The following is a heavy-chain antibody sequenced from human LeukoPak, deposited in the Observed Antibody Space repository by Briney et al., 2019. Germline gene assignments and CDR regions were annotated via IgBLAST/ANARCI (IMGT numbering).Heavy chain of an antibody. Sequence: GGSLRLSCEPSGFTFNNYGMHWVRQAPGRGLEWVAFIRNDGNIKNYADSVKGRFTVSRDSSKNTLYLQMNSLRPEDTAMYYCAKGPHDYGDHGGYYWGQGTLVTVSS. CDR1: GFTFNNYG. J-gene: IGHJ4*02. CDR3: AKGPHDYGDHGGYY. V-gene: IGHV3-30*02. CDR2: IRNDGNIK. D-gene: IGHD4-17*01.